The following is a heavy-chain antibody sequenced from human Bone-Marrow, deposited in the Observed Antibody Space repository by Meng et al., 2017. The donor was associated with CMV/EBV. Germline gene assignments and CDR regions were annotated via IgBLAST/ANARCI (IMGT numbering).Heavy chain of an antibody. Sequence: ASVKVSCKASGYTFIGYDLHWVRQAPGQGLEWMGWINPKSGGTNYAQRFQGRVTMTRDTSINTVYMELRRLRSDDTAVYFCAKSLYTNYYSTYYGLDVWGQGTTV. D-gene: IGHD3-22*01. V-gene: IGHV1-2*02. CDR1: GYTFIGYD. CDR2: INPKSGGT. J-gene: IGHJ6*02. CDR3: AKSLYTNYYSTYYGLDV.